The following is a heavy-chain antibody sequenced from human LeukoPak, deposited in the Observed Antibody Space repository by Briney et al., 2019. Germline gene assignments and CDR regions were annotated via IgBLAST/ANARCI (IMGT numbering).Heavy chain of an antibody. J-gene: IGHJ5*02. CDR1: GYTLTELS. CDR2: FDPEDGET. CDR3: ATFYGSGSYYPYNWFDP. Sequence: GASVKVSCKLSGYTLTELSMHRVRQAPGKGLEWMGGFDPEDGETIYAQKYPGRVTMTEDTSTDTAYMELSSLRSEDTAVYYCATFYGSGSYYPYNWFDPWGQGTLVTVSS. D-gene: IGHD3-10*01. V-gene: IGHV1-24*01.